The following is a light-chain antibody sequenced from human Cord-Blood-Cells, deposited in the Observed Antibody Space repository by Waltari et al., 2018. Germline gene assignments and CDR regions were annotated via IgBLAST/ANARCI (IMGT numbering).Light chain of an antibody. CDR2: DFS. V-gene: IGLV2-14*01. CDR3: SSYTSSSTWV. CDR1: SSDVGGYNY. Sequence: QSALTQPASVSVSPGQSITISCTGTSSDVGGYNYVSWYQQHPRKAPKLMIYDFSKRPSGVSNRFSGSKSGNTASLTISGLQAEDEADYYCSSYTSSSTWVFGGGTKLTVL. J-gene: IGLJ3*02.